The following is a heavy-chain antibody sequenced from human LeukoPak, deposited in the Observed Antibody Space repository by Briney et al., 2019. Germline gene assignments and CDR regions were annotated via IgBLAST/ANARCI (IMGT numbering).Heavy chain of an antibody. CDR3: ARDRGGGSYVPN. CDR1: GGTFSSYA. J-gene: IGHJ4*02. V-gene: IGHV1-69*01. D-gene: IGHD1-26*01. CDR2: IIPIFGTA. Sequence: SVKLSCKASGGTFSSYAISWVRQAPGQGLEWMGGIIPIFGTANYAQKFQGRVTITADESTSTAYMELSSLRSEDTAVYYCARDRGGGSYVPNWGQGTLVTVSS.